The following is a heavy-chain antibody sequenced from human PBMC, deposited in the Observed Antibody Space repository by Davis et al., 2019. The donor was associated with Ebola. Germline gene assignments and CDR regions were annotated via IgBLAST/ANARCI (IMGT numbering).Heavy chain of an antibody. CDR1: GFTFSSFA. CDR3: ARGWELHFDY. CDR2: ISGCGGST. J-gene: IGHJ4*02. D-gene: IGHD1-26*01. V-gene: IGHV3-23*01. Sequence: ESLKTSCAASGFTFSSFAMSWVRQAPGKGLGWVSAISGCGGSTYYADSVKGRFTISRDNSKTTLYRQMDSQRAEDTAVYYCARGWELHFDYWGQGTLVTVSS.